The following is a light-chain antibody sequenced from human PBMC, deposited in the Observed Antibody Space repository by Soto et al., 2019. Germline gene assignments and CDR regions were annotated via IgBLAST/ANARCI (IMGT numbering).Light chain of an antibody. CDR3: QQLNSYPIT. CDR2: AAS. V-gene: IGKV1-9*01. Sequence: IQLTQSPSFLSASVGDRVTITCRASQGISSYLAWYQQKPGKAPKLLIYAASTLQSGVPSRFSGSGSGTEFTLTTSSLQPEDFATDYCQQLNSYPITFGGGNKVQIK. CDR1: QGISSY. J-gene: IGKJ4*01.